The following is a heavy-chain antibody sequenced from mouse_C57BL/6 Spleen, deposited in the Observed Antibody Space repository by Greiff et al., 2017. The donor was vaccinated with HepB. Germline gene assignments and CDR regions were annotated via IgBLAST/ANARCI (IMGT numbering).Heavy chain of an antibody. V-gene: IGHV1-42*01. Sequence: EVQLQQSGPELVKPGASVKISCKASGYSFTGYYMNWVKQSPEKSLEWIGEINPSTGGTTYNQKFKAKATLTVDKSSSTAYMQLKSLTSEDSAVYYCARKAVPDDALDYWGQGTTLTVSS. CDR2: INPSTGGT. D-gene: IGHD2-3*01. CDR1: GYSFTGYY. CDR3: ARKAVPDDALDY. J-gene: IGHJ2*01.